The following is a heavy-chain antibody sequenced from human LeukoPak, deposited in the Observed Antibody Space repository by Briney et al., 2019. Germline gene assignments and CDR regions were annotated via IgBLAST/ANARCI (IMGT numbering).Heavy chain of an antibody. V-gene: IGHV1-69*05. CDR3: ARDGIAAAGTYFDY. CDR2: IIPNFGTA. D-gene: IGHD6-13*01. CDR1: GGTFSSYA. Sequence: ASVKVSCKASGGTFSSYAISWVRQAPGQGLEWMGGIIPNFGTANYAQKFQGRVTITTDESTSTAYMELSSLRSEDTAVYYCARDGIAAAGTYFDYWGQGTLVTVSS. J-gene: IGHJ4*02.